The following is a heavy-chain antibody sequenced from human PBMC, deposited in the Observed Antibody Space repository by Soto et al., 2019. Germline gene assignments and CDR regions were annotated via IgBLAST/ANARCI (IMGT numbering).Heavy chain of an antibody. Sequence: GASVKVSCKASGYTFTSYDINWVRQATGQGLEWMGWMNPNSGSTGYAQKFQGRVTMTRNTSISTAYMELSSLRSEDTAVYYCARSRAHCSGGSCYRFFVYWGQGTLVTVSS. J-gene: IGHJ4*02. V-gene: IGHV1-8*01. CDR2: MNPNSGST. CDR3: ARSRAHCSGGSCYRFFVY. CDR1: GYTFTSYD. D-gene: IGHD2-15*01.